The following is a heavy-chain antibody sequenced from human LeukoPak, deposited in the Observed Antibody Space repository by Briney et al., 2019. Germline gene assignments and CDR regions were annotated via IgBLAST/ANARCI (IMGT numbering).Heavy chain of an antibody. D-gene: IGHD3-10*01. J-gene: IGHJ3*02. V-gene: IGHV4-34*01. CDR2: INHSGST. CDR1: GGSFSGYY. Sequence: PSETLSLTCAVYGGSFSGYYWSWIRQPPGKGLEWIGEINHSGSTNYNPSLKSRVTISVDTSKNQFSLKLSSVTAADTAVYYCARRMVRGVIPLGNAFDIWGQGTMVTVSS. CDR3: ARRMVRGVIPLGNAFDI.